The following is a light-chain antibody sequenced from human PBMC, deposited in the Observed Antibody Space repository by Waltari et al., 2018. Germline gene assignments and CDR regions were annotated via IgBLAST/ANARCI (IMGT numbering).Light chain of an antibody. Sequence: EIVLTQSPATLSLSPGEKATLSCRASQSVSSYLAWYQQKHGQAPRLLIYDASNRATDIPARFSGSGSGTDFTLTISSLEPKDFAVYYCQQRSDSPWTFGQGTKVEIK. CDR1: QSVSSY. V-gene: IGKV3-11*01. CDR2: DAS. CDR3: QQRSDSPWT. J-gene: IGKJ1*01.